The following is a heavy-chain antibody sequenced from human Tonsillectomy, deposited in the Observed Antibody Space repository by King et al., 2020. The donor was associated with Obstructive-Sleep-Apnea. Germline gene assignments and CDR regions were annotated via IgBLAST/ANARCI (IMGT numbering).Heavy chain of an antibody. V-gene: IGHV5-51*01. CDR3: ARQGEVDTAMVSPIDY. Sequence: EQLVQSGAEVEKPGESLKISCKGSGYSFTSYWIGWVRQMPGKGLEWMGIIYPGDSDTRYSPSFQGQVTISADKSISTAYLQWSSLKASDTAMYYCARQGEVDTAMVSPIDYWGQGTLVTVSS. D-gene: IGHD5-18*01. CDR1: GYSFTSYW. J-gene: IGHJ4*02. CDR2: IYPGDSDT.